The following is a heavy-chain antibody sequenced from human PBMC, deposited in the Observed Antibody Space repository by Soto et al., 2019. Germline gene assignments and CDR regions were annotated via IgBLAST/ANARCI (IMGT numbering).Heavy chain of an antibody. D-gene: IGHD6-13*01. V-gene: IGHV3-21*01. CDR3: TRDASRDSSARGWFDP. Sequence: LRLSCAASGFTFRSFTMNCVRQAPGKGLEWVSTISSNSAYIYYTDALRGRFTISRDNAKNSLHLQMNSLRAEDTAVYYCTRDASRDSSARGWFDPWGPGTLVTVS. CDR1: GFTFRSFT. CDR2: ISSNSAYI. J-gene: IGHJ5*02.